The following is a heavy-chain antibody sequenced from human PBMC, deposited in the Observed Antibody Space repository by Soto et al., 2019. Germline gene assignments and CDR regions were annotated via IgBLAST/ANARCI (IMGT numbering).Heavy chain of an antibody. CDR1: GFTFSSYA. Sequence: QVQLVESGGGVVQPGRSLRLSCAASGFTFSSYAMHWVRQAPGKGLEWVAVISYDGSSKYYADSLKGRLSISRDNFKNTLFLQMNSLRAEDTAVYYCARDVGPQRGDNYAFTYWGQGTLVTVSS. D-gene: IGHD5-18*01. CDR2: ISYDGSSK. J-gene: IGHJ4*02. CDR3: ARDVGPQRGDNYAFTY. V-gene: IGHV3-30-3*01.